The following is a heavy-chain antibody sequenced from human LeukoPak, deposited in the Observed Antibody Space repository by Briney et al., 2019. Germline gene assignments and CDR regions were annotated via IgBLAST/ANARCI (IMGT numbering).Heavy chain of an antibody. V-gene: IGHV4-38-2*02. CDR2: IHHSGSA. D-gene: IGHD3-10*01. CDR1: DYSISNTYY. J-gene: IGHJ5*02. CDR3: ARDSGTTGEVKFDP. Sequence: SETLSLTCTVSDYSISNTYYWGWIRQPPGKGLEWIGNIHHSGSAYYNPSLKSRVSISIDTSKNQFSLKLTSVIVADTAVYYCARDSGTTGEVKFDPWGQGTLVTVSS.